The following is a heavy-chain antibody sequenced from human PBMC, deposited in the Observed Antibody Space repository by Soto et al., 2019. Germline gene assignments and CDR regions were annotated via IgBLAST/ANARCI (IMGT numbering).Heavy chain of an antibody. CDR2: MNPNSGNT. V-gene: IGHV1-8*01. Sequence: ASVKVSCKASGYTFTSYDINWVRQATGQGLEWMGWMNPNSGNTGYAQKFQGRVTMTRNTSISTAYMELSSLRSEDTAVYYCAIFLMQDIVLHRYYYYMHVPGKATTVTVSS. CDR1: GYTFTSYD. J-gene: IGHJ6*03. CDR3: AIFLMQDIVLHRYYYYMHV. D-gene: IGHD2-8*02.